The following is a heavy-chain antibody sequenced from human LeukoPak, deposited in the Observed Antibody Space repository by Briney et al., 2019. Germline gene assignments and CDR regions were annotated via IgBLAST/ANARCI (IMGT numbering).Heavy chain of an antibody. V-gene: IGHV1-2*02. CDR3: ARAVTRYSTAWYGY. Sequence: ASVKVSCKTSGFTFKDYYIHWVRQAPGQGLEWMGWLNPYSGGTNYAQKFQGRVTLTRDTSITTAYMDLSSLTSDDTALYYCARAVTRYSTAWYGYWGQGTLVTVSS. CDR1: GFTFKDYY. CDR2: LNPYSGGT. D-gene: IGHD6-19*01. J-gene: IGHJ4*02.